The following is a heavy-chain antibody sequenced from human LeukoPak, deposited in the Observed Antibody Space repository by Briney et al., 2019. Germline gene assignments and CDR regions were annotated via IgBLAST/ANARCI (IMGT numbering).Heavy chain of an antibody. Sequence: GGSLRLSCAASGFTFSSYAMHWVRQAPGKGLEWVAVISYDGSNKYYADSVKGRFTISRDNSKNTLYLQMNSLRAEDTAVYYCAKDFYCSSTSCYDYWGQGTLVTVSS. D-gene: IGHD2-2*01. J-gene: IGHJ4*02. CDR1: GFTFSSYA. CDR3: AKDFYCSSTSCYDY. V-gene: IGHV3-30*04. CDR2: ISYDGSNK.